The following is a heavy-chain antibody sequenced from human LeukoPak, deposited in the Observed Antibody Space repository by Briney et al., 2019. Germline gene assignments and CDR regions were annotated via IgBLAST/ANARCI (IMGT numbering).Heavy chain of an antibody. Sequence: GGSLRLSCAASGFTFSSYGMHWVRQAPGKGLEWVAVISYDGSNKYYADSVKGRFTISRDNSKNTLYLQMNSLRAEDTAVYYCAKDGPGYRSGGSCSYYFDYWGQGTLVTVSS. CDR1: GFTFSSYG. CDR3: AKDGPGYRSGGSCSYYFDY. D-gene: IGHD2-15*01. J-gene: IGHJ4*02. V-gene: IGHV3-30*18. CDR2: ISYDGSNK.